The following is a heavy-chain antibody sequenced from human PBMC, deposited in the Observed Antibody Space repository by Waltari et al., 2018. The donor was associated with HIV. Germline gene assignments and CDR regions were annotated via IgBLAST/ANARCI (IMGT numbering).Heavy chain of an antibody. CDR1: GFTFRNYG. Sequence: QVQLVESGGGVVQPGRSLRLSCAASGFTFRNYGMHWVRQAPGKGIEGVGVISFDGSNQYYADSVRGRFTISRDNSKKKVFLQMNSLRLDDSALYYCATGQQVWETWSQLDYWGQGTLVIVSS. V-gene: IGHV3-30*03. CDR3: ATGQQVWETWSQLDY. D-gene: IGHD1-1*01. CDR2: ISFDGSNQ. J-gene: IGHJ4*02.